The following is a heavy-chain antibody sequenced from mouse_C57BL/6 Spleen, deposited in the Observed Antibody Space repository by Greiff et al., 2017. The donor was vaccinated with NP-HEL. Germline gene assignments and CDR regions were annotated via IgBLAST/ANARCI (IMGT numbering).Heavy chain of an antibody. J-gene: IGHJ1*03. V-gene: IGHV5-9*04. Sequence: EVKLVESGGGLVKPGGSLKLSCAASGFTFSSYTMSWVRQTPEKRLEWVATISGGGGNTYYPDSVKGRFTISRDNAKNTLYLQMSSLRSEDTAVYYCADYYSSSWDGDFDVWGTGTTVTVSS. CDR3: ADYYSSSWDGDFDV. D-gene: IGHD1-1*01. CDR1: GFTFSSYT. CDR2: ISGGGGNT.